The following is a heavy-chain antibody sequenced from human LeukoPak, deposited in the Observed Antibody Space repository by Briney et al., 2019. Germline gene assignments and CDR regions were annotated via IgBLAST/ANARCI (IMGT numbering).Heavy chain of an antibody. J-gene: IGHJ4*02. CDR3: ARGRLFVVD. CDR2: INHGGST. V-gene: IGHV4-34*01. CDR1: GGSFSGYY. Sequence: SETLSLTCAVYGGSFSGYYWSLIRQPPGKGLEWIGEINHGGSTNYNPSLKSRVTISVDTSKNQFSLKLSSVTAADTAVYYCARGRLFVVDWGQGTLVTVSS. D-gene: IGHD6-6*01.